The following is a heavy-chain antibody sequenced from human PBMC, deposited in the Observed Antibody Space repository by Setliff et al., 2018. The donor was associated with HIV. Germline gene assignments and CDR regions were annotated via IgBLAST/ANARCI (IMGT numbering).Heavy chain of an antibody. V-gene: IGHV4-59*01. J-gene: IGHJ4*02. CDR3: ARATYTTLFGVLMGGGFQY. CDR1: GGSTNNYY. Sequence: PSETLSLTCAVSGGSTNNYYLTWIRQPPGKGMEWIGSVSNGGATNYNPSLKSRVSLSLDTSQTQFSLKLTSVTAADTAVYYCARATYTTLFGVLMGGGFQYWGPGTLVTVSS. CDR2: VSNGGAT. D-gene: IGHD3-3*01.